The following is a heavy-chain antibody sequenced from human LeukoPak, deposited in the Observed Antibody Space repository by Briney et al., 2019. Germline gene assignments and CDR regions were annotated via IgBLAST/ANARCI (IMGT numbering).Heavy chain of an antibody. CDR2: IYYGGST. Sequence: SETLSLTCTVSGGSISGHYWSWIRQPPGKGLEWIGYIYYGGSTNYNPSLKSRVTISVDTSKNQFSLKLSSVTAADTAVYYCARDRGIPYYYDSSGAQAAFDIWGQGTMVTVSS. CDR3: ARDRGIPYYYDSSGAQAAFDI. V-gene: IGHV4-59*11. D-gene: IGHD3-22*01. J-gene: IGHJ3*02. CDR1: GGSISGHY.